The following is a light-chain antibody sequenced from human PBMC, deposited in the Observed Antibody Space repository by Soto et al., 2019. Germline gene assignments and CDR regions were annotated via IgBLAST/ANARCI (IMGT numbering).Light chain of an antibody. J-gene: IGKJ4*01. V-gene: IGKV2-28*01. CDR2: FAS. Sequence: LVMTQSPLSLPVTPGEPASISCRSSQSLLHGTGNTYLDWYVQKPGQSRQLLIYFASNRASGVPDRFRGSVSGTDFPLEISRVHTEDVGVYHCMQALSAPLPFAGGTNLDIQ. CDR3: MQALSAPLP. CDR1: QSLLHGTGNTY.